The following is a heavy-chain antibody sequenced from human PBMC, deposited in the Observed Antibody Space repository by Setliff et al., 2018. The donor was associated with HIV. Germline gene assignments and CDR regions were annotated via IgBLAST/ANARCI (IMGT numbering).Heavy chain of an antibody. CDR2: TYIGAT. V-gene: IGHV1-18*04. D-gene: IGHD1-26*01. Sequence: GASVKVSCKASGYTFTSYGMNWVRQAPGQGLEWMGWTYIGATNYAQKFRDRLTVTTDTSTSTAYMELRSLSPDDTAVYYCATGGGQSFDCWGQGTLVTVSS. J-gene: IGHJ4*02. CDR3: ATGGGQSFDC. CDR1: GYTFTSYG.